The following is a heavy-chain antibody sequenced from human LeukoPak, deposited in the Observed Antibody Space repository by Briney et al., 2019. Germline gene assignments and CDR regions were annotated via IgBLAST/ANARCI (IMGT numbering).Heavy chain of an antibody. CDR3: ARGGPAAGRFDY. CDR2: ISYDGSNK. CDR1: GFTFSSDA. Sequence: GGSLRLSCAASGFTFSSDAMHWARQAPGKGLEWVAVISYDGSNKYYADSVKGRFTISRDNSKNTLYLQMNSLRAEDTAVYYCARGGPAAGRFDYWGQGTLVTVSS. J-gene: IGHJ4*02. V-gene: IGHV3-30*04. D-gene: IGHD6-13*01.